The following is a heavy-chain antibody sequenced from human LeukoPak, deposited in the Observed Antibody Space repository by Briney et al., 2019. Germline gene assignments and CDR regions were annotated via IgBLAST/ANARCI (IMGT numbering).Heavy chain of an antibody. CDR1: GGSIGSGTYY. J-gene: IGHJ4*02. CDR3: VRDTGNFEIDY. V-gene: IGHV4-39*02. D-gene: IGHD1-7*01. Sequence: KPSETLSLTCSVSGGSIGSGTYYWGWVRQSPGKGLDWIGSVHDNGNTYYNPSLNNRVTISADTSMNQFSLRLSPVTAADTAVYFCVRDTGNFEIDYWGQGTLVTVSS. CDR2: VHDNGNT.